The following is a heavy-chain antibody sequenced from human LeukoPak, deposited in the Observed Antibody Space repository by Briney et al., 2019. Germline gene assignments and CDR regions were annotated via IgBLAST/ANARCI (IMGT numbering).Heavy chain of an antibody. V-gene: IGHV3-23*01. CDR1: GFTFSNHA. J-gene: IGHJ6*03. D-gene: IGHD3-22*01. Sequence: HPRGSLRLSCAASGFTFSNHAMSWVRQAPGKGLEWVSAISGGGASTYYADSVKGRFTISRDNSKNTLYLQMNSLRAEDTAVYYCAKRYYSDTSGYLGSMDVWGKGTTVTVSS. CDR3: AKRYYSDTSGYLGSMDV. CDR2: ISGGGAST.